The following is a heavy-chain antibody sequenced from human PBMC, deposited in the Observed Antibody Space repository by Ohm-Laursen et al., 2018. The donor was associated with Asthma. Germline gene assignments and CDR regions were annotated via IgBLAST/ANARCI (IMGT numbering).Heavy chain of an antibody. CDR1: GFTFSSYA. J-gene: IGHJ4*02. CDR3: AREGYCSGGSCYFDY. Sequence: SLRLSCSASGFTFSSYAMHWVRQAPGKGLEWVAVISYDGSNKYYADSVKGRFTISRDNSKNTLYLQMNSLRAEDTAVYYCAREGYCSGGSCYFDYWGQGTLVTVSS. D-gene: IGHD2-15*01. V-gene: IGHV3-30-3*01. CDR2: ISYDGSNK.